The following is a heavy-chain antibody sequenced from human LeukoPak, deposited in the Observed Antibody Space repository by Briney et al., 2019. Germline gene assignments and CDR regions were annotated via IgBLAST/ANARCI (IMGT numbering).Heavy chain of an antibody. D-gene: IGHD6-19*01. CDR1: GFTFSSYW. J-gene: IGHJ4*02. Sequence: GGSLRLSCAASGFTFSSYWMSWVRQAPGKGLEWVANIKQDGSEKYYVDSVKGRFTIPRDNAKNSLYLQMNSLRAEDTALYYCAKGSDKQWLTDFDYWGQGTLVTVSS. V-gene: IGHV3-7*03. CDR3: AKGSDKQWLTDFDY. CDR2: IKQDGSEK.